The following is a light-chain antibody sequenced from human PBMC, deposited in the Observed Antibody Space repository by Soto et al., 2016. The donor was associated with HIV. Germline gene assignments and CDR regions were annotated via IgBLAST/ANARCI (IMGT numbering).Light chain of an antibody. CDR3: QQFKKYPGT. CDR1: QGISSA. V-gene: IGKV1D-13*01. J-gene: IGKJ2*01. Sequence: AIQLTQSPSSLSASVGDRVTITCRASQGISSALAWYQQKPGKAPRLLIYDASTLKSGVPSWFSGSGFGTDFTLTIYSLQPEDFATYYCQQFKKYPGTFGLGDQSWRSN. CDR2: DAS.